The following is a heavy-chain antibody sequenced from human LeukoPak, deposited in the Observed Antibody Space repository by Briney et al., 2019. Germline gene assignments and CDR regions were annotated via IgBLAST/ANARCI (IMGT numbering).Heavy chain of an antibody. J-gene: IGHJ5*02. CDR2: INPNSGGT. V-gene: IGHV1-2*02. D-gene: IGHD6-13*01. CDR1: GYTFTGYY. CDR3: ARAAVAAAGPRWEWFDP. Sequence: ASVKVSCKASGYTFTGYYMHWVRQAPGQGLEWMGWINPNSGGTNYAQKFQGRVTMTRDTSISTAHMELSRLRSDDTAVYYCARAAVAAAGPRWEWFDPWGQGTLVTVSS.